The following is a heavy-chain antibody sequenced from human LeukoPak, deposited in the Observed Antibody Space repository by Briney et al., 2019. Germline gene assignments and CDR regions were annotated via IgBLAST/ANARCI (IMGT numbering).Heavy chain of an antibody. J-gene: IGHJ3*02. CDR2: ISAYNGNT. Sequence: ASVKVSCKASGYTFTSYGISWVRQAPGQGLEWMGWISAYNGNTNYAQKLQGRVTMTTDTSTSTAYMELRSLRSDDTAVYYCARDGRFLEWLSIDDAFDIWGQGTMVTVSS. D-gene: IGHD3-3*01. CDR3: ARDGRFLEWLSIDDAFDI. V-gene: IGHV1-18*01. CDR1: GYTFTSYG.